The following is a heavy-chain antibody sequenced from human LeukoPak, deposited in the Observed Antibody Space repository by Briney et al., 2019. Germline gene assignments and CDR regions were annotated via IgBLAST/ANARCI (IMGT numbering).Heavy chain of an antibody. CDR3: ARTLYYYDSSGYKGGYFDY. D-gene: IGHD3-22*01. V-gene: IGHV4-4*07. Sequence: SETLSLTCTVSGGSISSYYWSWIRQPAGKGLEWIGRIYTSGSTNYNPSLKSRVTMSVDTSKNQLSLKLSSVTAADTAVYYCARTLYYYDSSGYKGGYFDYWGQGTLVTVSS. J-gene: IGHJ4*02. CDR2: IYTSGST. CDR1: GGSISSYY.